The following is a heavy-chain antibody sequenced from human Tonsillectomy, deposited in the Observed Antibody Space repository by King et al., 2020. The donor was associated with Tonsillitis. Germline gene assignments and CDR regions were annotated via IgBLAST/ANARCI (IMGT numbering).Heavy chain of an antibody. CDR3: ARTPPPFYDSCPFDY. J-gene: IGHJ4*02. V-gene: IGHV3-11*01. Sequence: VQLVESGGVLVKPGGSLRLYCAASGFTFSDYFMSWIRQTPDKGLEVVSYIGRSDNKIFYADSVKGRFTISRDNAKNSVYLQMSSLRAEDTAVYLCARTPPPFYDSCPFDYWGQGTLVTVSS. CDR2: IGRSDNKI. CDR1: GFTFSDYF. D-gene: IGHD3-22*01.